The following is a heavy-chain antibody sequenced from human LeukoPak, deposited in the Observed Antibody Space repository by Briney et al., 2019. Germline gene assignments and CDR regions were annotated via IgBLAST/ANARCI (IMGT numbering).Heavy chain of an antibody. CDR3: ARGVAVAIDY. Sequence: PSVKVSCNASGYTFTSYAMHWVRQAPGQRLEWMGWINAGNGNTKYSQKFQGRVTITRDTSASTAYMELSSLRSEDTDVYYCARGVAVAIDYWGQGTLVNVSS. V-gene: IGHV1-3*01. CDR1: GYTFTSYA. D-gene: IGHD6-19*01. CDR2: INAGNGNT. J-gene: IGHJ4*02.